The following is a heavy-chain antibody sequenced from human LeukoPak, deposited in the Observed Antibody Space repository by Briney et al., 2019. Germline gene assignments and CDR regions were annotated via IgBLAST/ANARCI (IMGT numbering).Heavy chain of an antibody. J-gene: IGHJ3*02. D-gene: IGHD3-22*01. CDR1: GYTFTSYG. CDR3: AREGYYDSSGYYKNAFDI. V-gene: IGHV1-18*01. Sequence: ASVKVSCKASGYTFTSYGISWVRRAPGQGLEWMGWISAYNGNTNYAQKLQGRVTMTTDTSTSTAYMELRSLRSDDTAVYYCAREGYYDSSGYYKNAFDIWGQGTMVTVSS. CDR2: ISAYNGNT.